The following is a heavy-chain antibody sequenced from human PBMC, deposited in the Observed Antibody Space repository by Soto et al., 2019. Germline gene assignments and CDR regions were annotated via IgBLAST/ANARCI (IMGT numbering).Heavy chain of an antibody. J-gene: IGHJ1*01. Sequence: GESLKISCKGSGYSFTNYWIAWVRQMPGKGLEWMGIIYPGDSDTRYSPSFQGQVTISADKSISTAYLQWSSLKVSDTAIYYCARGGYGGSNWYDGYFLYWGQGTLVTVS. CDR1: GYSFTNYW. CDR2: IYPGDSDT. D-gene: IGHD6-13*01. V-gene: IGHV5-51*01. CDR3: ARGGYGGSNWYDGYFLY.